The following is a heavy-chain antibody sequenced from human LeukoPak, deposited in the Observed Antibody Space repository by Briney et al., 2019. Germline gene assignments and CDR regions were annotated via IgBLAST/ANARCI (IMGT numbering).Heavy chain of an antibody. D-gene: IGHD3-22*01. V-gene: IGHV3-9*01. J-gene: IGHJ4*02. CDR2: ISWNSGSI. Sequence: GGSPRLSCAASGFTFDDYAMHWVRQAPGKGLEWVSGISWNSGSIGYADSVKGRFTISRDNAKNSLYLQMNSLRAEDTALYYCAKDDQWLLLYVFDYWGQGTLVTVSS. CDR3: AKDDQWLLLYVFDY. CDR1: GFTFDDYA.